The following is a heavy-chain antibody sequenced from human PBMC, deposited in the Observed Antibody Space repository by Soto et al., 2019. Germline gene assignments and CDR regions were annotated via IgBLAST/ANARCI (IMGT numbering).Heavy chain of an antibody. CDR1: GYTFTSYY. Sequence: ASVKVSCKASGYTFTSYYMHWVRQAPGQGLEWMGIINPSGGSTSYAQKFQGRVTMTRDTSTSTVYMELSSLRSDDTAVYYCARDYYDFWSGYRNNGMDVWGQGTTVTVSS. D-gene: IGHD3-3*01. CDR3: ARDYYDFWSGYRNNGMDV. CDR2: INPSGGST. V-gene: IGHV1-46*01. J-gene: IGHJ6*02.